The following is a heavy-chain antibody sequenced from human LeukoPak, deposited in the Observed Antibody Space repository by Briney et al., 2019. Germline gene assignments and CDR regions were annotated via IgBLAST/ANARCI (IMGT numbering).Heavy chain of an antibody. CDR3: AKGGRYSSGWYRGCYFDY. V-gene: IGHV3-23*01. Sequence: GGSLRLSCAASGFTFSSYAMSWVRQAPGKGLEWVSAISGSGGSTYYADSVKGRFTISRDNSKNTLYLQMNSLRAEDTAVYYCAKGGRYSSGWYRGCYFDYWGQGTLVTVSS. J-gene: IGHJ4*02. CDR1: GFTFSSYA. D-gene: IGHD6-19*01. CDR2: ISGSGGST.